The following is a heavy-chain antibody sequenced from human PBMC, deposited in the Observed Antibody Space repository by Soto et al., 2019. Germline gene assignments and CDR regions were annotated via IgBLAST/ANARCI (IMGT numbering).Heavy chain of an antibody. CDR3: AMVDVYVAPSPQDV. CDR1: GYRFTSYG. D-gene: IGHD3-16*01. Sequence: QVQLVQSGAEVKNPGASVKVSCKASGYRFTSYGIGWVRQAPGQGLEWMGWINAYNGNTNYAQNLQGRVTLTTATAPSTGYREVRSLRSNHTAVYYCAMVDVYVAPSPQDVWGKETTVTVSS. J-gene: IGHJ6*04. CDR2: INAYNGNT. V-gene: IGHV1-18*01.